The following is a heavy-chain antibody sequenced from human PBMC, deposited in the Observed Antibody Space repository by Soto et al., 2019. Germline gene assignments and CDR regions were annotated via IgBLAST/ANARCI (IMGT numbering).Heavy chain of an antibody. CDR3: ARGISGIPFFDY. CDR2: IYYSGST. V-gene: IGHV4-59*01. Sequence: LETLSLTCTVSGGSISSYYWSWIRQPPGKGLEWIGYIYYSGSTNYNPSLKSRVTISVDTSKNQFSLKLSSVTAADTAVYYCARGISGIPFFDYWGQGTRVTVSS. CDR1: GGSISSYY. J-gene: IGHJ4*02. D-gene: IGHD3-10*01.